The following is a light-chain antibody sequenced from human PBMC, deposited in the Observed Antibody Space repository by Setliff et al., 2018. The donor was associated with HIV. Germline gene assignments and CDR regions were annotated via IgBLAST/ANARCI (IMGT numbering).Light chain of an antibody. Sequence: QSALAQPASVSGTPGQSITISCTGSSSDIGTYDRVSWYQQRPDGGPRLIIYDVIHRPSGVPHRFSGPKSGNTASLTISGLQTEDEADYYCMSYLSTNSYVFGTGTKVTVL. CDR1: SSDIGTYDR. CDR3: MSYLSTNSYV. V-gene: IGLV2-14*03. J-gene: IGLJ1*01. CDR2: DVI.